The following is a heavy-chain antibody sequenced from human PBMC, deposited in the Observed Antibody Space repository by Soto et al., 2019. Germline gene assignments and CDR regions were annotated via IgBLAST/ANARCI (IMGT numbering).Heavy chain of an antibody. CDR3: ARGRRGTGWTLGNYSYGMDV. Sequence: QVQLQQWGAGLLKPSETLSLTCAVYAESFSDYYWSWSWIRQPPGKGLEWNGEINHSGSTNYNPSLRSRVTISVDTSKRQFSLNLRSVTAADTAVYYCARGRRGTGWTLGNYSYGMDVWGQGTTVTVSS. V-gene: IGHV4-34*01. CDR1: AESFSDYY. D-gene: IGHD6-25*01. CDR2: INHSGST. J-gene: IGHJ6*02.